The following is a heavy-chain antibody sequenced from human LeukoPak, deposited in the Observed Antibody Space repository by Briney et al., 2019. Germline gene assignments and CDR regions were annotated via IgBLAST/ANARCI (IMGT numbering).Heavy chain of an antibody. D-gene: IGHD3-9*01. Sequence: VKVSCKASGYTFTGYYMHWVRQAPGQGLEWMGWINPNSGGTNYAQKFQGRVTMTRDTSISTAYMELSRLRSDDTAVYYCARARQNPYFEERRRGNWFDPWGQGTLVTVSS. CDR2: INPNSGGT. CDR3: ARARQNPYFEERRRGNWFDP. CDR1: GYTFTGYY. V-gene: IGHV1-2*02. J-gene: IGHJ5*02.